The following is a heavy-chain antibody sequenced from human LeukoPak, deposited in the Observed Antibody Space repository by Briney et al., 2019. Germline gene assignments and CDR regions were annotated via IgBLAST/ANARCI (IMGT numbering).Heavy chain of an antibody. CDR3: ARQGYYDYVWGSYRRGEAFDI. D-gene: IGHD3-16*02. J-gene: IGHJ3*02. CDR2: IYYSGST. Sequence: SETLSLTCTVSGGSISSYYWSWIRQPPGKGLEWIGYIYYSGSTNYNPSLKSRVTISVDTSKNQFSLKLSSVTAADTAVYYCARQGYYDYVWGSYRRGEAFDIWGQGTMVTVSS. V-gene: IGHV4-59*08. CDR1: GGSISSYY.